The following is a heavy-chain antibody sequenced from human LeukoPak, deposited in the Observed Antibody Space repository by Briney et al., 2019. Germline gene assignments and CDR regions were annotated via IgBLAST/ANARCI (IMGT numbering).Heavy chain of an antibody. V-gene: IGHV4-34*01. CDR1: GGSFSGYY. CDR2: INHSGST. J-gene: IGHJ4*02. D-gene: IGHD5-18*01. CDR3: ARTRYSYGYPYFDY. Sequence: PSETLSLTCAVYGGSFSGYYWSWIRQPPGKGLEWIGEINHSGSTNYNPSLKSRVTISVDTSKNQFSLKLSSVTAADTAVYYCARTRYSYGYPYFDYWGQGTLVTVSS.